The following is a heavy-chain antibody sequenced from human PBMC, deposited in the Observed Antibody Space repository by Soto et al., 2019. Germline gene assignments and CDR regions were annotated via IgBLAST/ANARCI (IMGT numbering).Heavy chain of an antibody. V-gene: IGHV4-34*01. D-gene: IGHD3-10*01. J-gene: IGHJ4*02. Sequence: QVQLQQWGAGLLKPSETLSLSCAVYGGSFSGYFWSWIRQPPGKGLEWIGEINDSGSIIYNPSLKSRVTILVDTSKNHFSLNLSSVTAADTAVYYCARFVWAKNEIRGSPRDYWGQGTLVTVSS. CDR2: INDSGSI. CDR3: ARFVWAKNEIRGSPRDY. CDR1: GGSFSGYF.